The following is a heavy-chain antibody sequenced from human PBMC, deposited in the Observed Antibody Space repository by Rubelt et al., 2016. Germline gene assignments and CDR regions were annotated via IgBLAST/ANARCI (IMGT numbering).Heavy chain of an antibody. D-gene: IGHD3-16*02. Sequence: QVQLQESGPGLVKPSQTLSLTCTVSGGSISSRGYYWSWIRQHPGKGLEWIGSIYYSGSTYYNPSLKCRVTISVDTSKNQFSLKLSSVTAADTAVYYCATVMITFGGVIVWGQGTLVTVSS. J-gene: IGHJ4*02. CDR3: ATVMITFGGVIV. CDR2: IYYSGST. CDR1: GGSISSRGYY. V-gene: IGHV4-39*01.